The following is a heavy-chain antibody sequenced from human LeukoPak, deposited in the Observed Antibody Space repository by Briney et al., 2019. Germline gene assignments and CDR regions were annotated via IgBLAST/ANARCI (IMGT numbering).Heavy chain of an antibody. Sequence: SETLSLTCTVSGDSISSYYWSWIRQPPGKGLEWIGYIYYSGSTNYNPSLKSRVTISVDTSKNQISLKLSSVTAADTAVYYCARDYRRSSGWYGFDYWGQGTLVTVSS. CDR3: ARDYRRSSGWYGFDY. D-gene: IGHD6-19*01. J-gene: IGHJ4*02. CDR2: IYYSGST. CDR1: GDSISSYY. V-gene: IGHV4-59*01.